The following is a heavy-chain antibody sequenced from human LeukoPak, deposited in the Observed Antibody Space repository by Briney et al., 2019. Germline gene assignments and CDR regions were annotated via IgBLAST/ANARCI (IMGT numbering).Heavy chain of an antibody. CDR2: ISWNSGSI. Sequence: GRSLRLSCAASGFTFDDYAMHWVRQARGKGLEWVSGISWNSGSIGYADSVKGRFTISRDNAKNSLYLQMNSLRAEDMALYYCAKGFMPSARGDAFDIWGQGTMVTVSS. V-gene: IGHV3-9*03. CDR1: GFTFDDYA. D-gene: IGHD3-10*01. CDR3: AKGFMPSARGDAFDI. J-gene: IGHJ3*02.